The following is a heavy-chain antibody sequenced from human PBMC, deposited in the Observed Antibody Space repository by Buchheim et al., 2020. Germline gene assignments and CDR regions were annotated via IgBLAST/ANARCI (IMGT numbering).Heavy chain of an antibody. J-gene: IGHJ5*01. Sequence: QVQLVQSGAEVKKPGASVKVSCKASGYTFTTYAIHWVRQAPGQRLEWMGWINTGDGGTRYAQKFQGRVTITRDTSTSTAHMELGSQRSEDTTVYYCARDLGHCSGCYCQYHNWFDPLGQGTL. D-gene: IGHD3-22*01. V-gene: IGHV1-3*04. CDR3: ARDLGHCSGCYCQYHNWFDP. CDR1: GYTFTTYA. CDR2: INTGDGGT.